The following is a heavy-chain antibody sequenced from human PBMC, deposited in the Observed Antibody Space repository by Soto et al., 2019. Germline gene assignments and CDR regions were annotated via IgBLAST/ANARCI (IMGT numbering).Heavy chain of an antibody. J-gene: IGHJ6*02. CDR3: LRVVYCSGGSCYYYYYYYGMDV. CDR1: GYTFTSYG. V-gene: IGHV1-18*01. D-gene: IGHD2-15*01. Sequence: ASVKVSCKASGYTFTSYGISWVRQAPGQGLEWMGWISAYNGNTNYAQKLQGRVTMTTDTSTSTAYMELRSLSSDDTAVYYCLRVVYCSGGSCYYYYYYYGMDVWGQGTTVTVSS. CDR2: ISAYNGNT.